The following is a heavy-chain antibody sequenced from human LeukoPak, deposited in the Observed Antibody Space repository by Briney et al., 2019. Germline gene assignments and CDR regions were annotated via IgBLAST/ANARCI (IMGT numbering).Heavy chain of an antibody. Sequence: PGGSLRLSCAASGFTVSSNYMSWVRQAPGKGLEWVSVIYSGGSTYYADSVKGRFTISRDNSKNTLYLQMNSLRAEDTAVYYCARHIWARIAAAGYLDHWGQGTLVTVSS. J-gene: IGHJ4*02. CDR3: ARHIWARIAAAGYLDH. D-gene: IGHD6-13*01. CDR2: IYSGGST. CDR1: GFTVSSNY. V-gene: IGHV3-53*01.